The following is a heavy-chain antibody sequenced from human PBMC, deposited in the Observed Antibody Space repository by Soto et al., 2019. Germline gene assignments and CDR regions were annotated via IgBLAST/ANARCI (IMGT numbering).Heavy chain of an antibody. Sequence: PGESLKISCKGSGYSFTSYWIGWVRQMPGKGLEWMGIIYPGDSDTRYSPSFQGQVTISADKSISTAYLQWSSLKASDTAMYYCAREGYSSGWYPGEYFQHWGQGTLVTVSS. V-gene: IGHV5-51*01. J-gene: IGHJ1*01. CDR2: IYPGDSDT. CDR3: AREGYSSGWYPGEYFQH. CDR1: GYSFTSYW. D-gene: IGHD6-19*01.